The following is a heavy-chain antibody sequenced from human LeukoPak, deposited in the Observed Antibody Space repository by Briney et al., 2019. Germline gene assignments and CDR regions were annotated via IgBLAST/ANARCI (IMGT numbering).Heavy chain of an antibody. Sequence: QAGGSLRLSCAASGFTFSSYGMSWVRQAPGKGLEWVSAISGSGGSTYYADSVKGRFTISRDNSKNTLYLQMNSLRAEDTAVYYCAKTARRGGQNWLDPWGQGTLVTVSS. D-gene: IGHD3-16*01. V-gene: IGHV3-23*01. CDR2: ISGSGGST. J-gene: IGHJ5*02. CDR1: GFTFSSYG. CDR3: AKTARRGGQNWLDP.